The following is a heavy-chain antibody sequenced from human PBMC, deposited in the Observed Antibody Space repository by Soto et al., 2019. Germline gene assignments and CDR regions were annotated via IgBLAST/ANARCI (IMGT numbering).Heavy chain of an antibody. V-gene: IGHV3-23*01. D-gene: IGHD3-9*01. CDR2: ISGSGVTT. Sequence: EVQLLESGGGLVQPGGSLRLSCAASGFTFSSYAMTWVRQAPGKGLEWVSGISGSGVTTSYADSVKGRFTVSRDNSKNTLYLQMNRLRVEETAVYHCAKLRYFNWSAYNWFESWAAGTPVSVSS. CDR3: AKLRYFNWSAYNWFES. CDR1: GFTFSSYA. J-gene: IGHJ5*01.